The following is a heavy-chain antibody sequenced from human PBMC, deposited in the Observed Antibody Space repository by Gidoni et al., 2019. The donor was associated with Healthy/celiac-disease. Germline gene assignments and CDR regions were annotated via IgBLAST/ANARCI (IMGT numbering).Heavy chain of an antibody. Sequence: QVQLVESGGGVVQPGRSLRLSCAASGFTFSSYGMHWVRQAPGKGLEWVAVIWYDGSNKYYADSVKGRFTISRDNSKNTLYLQMNSLRAEDTAVYYCARDQGRDYGDYDAFDIWGQGTMVTVSS. J-gene: IGHJ3*02. V-gene: IGHV3-33*01. CDR2: IWYDGSNK. D-gene: IGHD4-17*01. CDR1: GFTFSSYG. CDR3: ARDQGRDYGDYDAFDI.